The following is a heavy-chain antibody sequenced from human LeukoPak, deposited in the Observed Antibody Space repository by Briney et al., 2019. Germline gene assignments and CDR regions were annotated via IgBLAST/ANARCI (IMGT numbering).Heavy chain of an antibody. CDR1: GDSISTLY. V-gene: IGHV4-34*01. D-gene: IGHD2/OR15-2a*01. Sequence: SETLSLTCTVSGDSISTLYWSWIRQPPGKGLEWIGEINHSGSTNYNPSLKSRVTISVDTSKNQFSLKLSSVTAADTAVYYCARHLWAPQINWFDPWGQGTLVTVSS. J-gene: IGHJ5*02. CDR2: INHSGST. CDR3: ARHLWAPQINWFDP.